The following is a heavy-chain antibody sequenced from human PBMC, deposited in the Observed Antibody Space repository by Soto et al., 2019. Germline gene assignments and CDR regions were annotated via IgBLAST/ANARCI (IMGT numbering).Heavy chain of an antibody. CDR1: GFTFGTYA. V-gene: IGHV3-23*01. CDR3: AQQSYAGGTCPLLFDY. D-gene: IGHD2-2*01. Sequence: EVQLLESGGGLVQPGGSLRLSCVASGFTFGTYAMSWVRQAPGKGLEWVSAISHTGITTYYADSVKGRFTISRDNSKNTLYLQMNSLRAEDTAVYFCAQQSYAGGTCPLLFDYWGQGTLVTGSS. J-gene: IGHJ4*02. CDR2: ISHTGITT.